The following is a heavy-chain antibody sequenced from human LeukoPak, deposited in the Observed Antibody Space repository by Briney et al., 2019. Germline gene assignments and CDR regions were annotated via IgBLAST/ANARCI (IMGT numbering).Heavy chain of an antibody. CDR3: ARDDRYSYGYSQSGHFDY. CDR1: GFTFSSYS. J-gene: IGHJ4*02. CDR2: ISSTSNYT. V-gene: IGHV3-21*01. Sequence: PGGSLRLSCAASGFTFSSYSMNWVRQAPGKGLEWVSSISSTSNYTYYADSVKGRFTISRDNAKTSLYLQMNSLRAEDTAVYYCARDDRYSYGYSQSGHFDYWGQGILVTVSS. D-gene: IGHD5-18*01.